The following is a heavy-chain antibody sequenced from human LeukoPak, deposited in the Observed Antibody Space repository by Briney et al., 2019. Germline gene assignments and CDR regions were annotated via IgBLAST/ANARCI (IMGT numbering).Heavy chain of an antibody. J-gene: IGHJ4*02. Sequence: GGSLNLPCAAFGLTVSSNYWSWFRQAPGKGLEWVSVIYSGGSTYYADSVKGRFTFSRDNSKNTLYLQMNSLRAEDTAVYYCGHGDYGYWGQGTLVTVSS. CDR3: GHGDYGY. D-gene: IGHD4-17*01. V-gene: IGHV3-66*01. CDR2: IYSGGST. CDR1: GLTVSSNY.